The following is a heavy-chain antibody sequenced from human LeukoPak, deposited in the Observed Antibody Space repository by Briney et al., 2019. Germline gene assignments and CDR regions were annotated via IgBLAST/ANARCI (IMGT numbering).Heavy chain of an antibody. J-gene: IGHJ6*02. Sequence: GGSLRLSCAASGFTFSTYWMSWVRQAPGKGLEWVSVISYDGSNKYYADSVKGRFTISRDNSKNTLYLQMNSLRVEDTAVYYCAKDQAYNDFYHYGMDVWGRGTTVTVSS. CDR1: GFTFSTYW. CDR2: ISYDGSNK. CDR3: AKDQAYNDFYHYGMDV. V-gene: IGHV3-30*18. D-gene: IGHD3/OR15-3a*01.